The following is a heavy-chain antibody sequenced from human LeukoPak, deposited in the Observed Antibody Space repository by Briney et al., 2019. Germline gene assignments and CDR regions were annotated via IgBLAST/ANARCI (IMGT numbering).Heavy chain of an antibody. J-gene: IGHJ6*02. V-gene: IGHV3-48*03. CDR3: ARAPEGFLEWSGPGMDV. CDR1: GFTFSSYE. D-gene: IGHD3-3*01. Sequence: GGSLRLSCAASGFTFSSYEMNWVRQAPGKGLEWVSYISSSGSTIYYADSVKGRSTISRDNAKNSLYLQMNSPRAEDTAVYYCARAPEGFLEWSGPGMDVWGQGTTVTVSS. CDR2: ISSSGSTI.